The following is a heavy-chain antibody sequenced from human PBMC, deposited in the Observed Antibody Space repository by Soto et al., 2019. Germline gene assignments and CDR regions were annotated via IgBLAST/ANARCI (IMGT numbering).Heavy chain of an antibody. V-gene: IGHV3-23*01. J-gene: IGHJ4*02. CDR1: GFTFSSYA. D-gene: IGHD2-15*01. CDR3: AKCSGGSCYSALDY. Sequence: GGSLRLSCAASGFTFSSYAMSWVRQDLGKGLEWVSGISTSGANTYYAGSVRGRFTISRDDSKNTLYLQMSSLRAEDTAIYYCAKCSGGSCYSALDYWGQGTQVTVSS. CDR2: ISTSGANT.